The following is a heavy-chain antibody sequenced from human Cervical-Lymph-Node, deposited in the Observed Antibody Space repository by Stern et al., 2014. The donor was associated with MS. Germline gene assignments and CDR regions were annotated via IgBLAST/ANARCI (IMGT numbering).Heavy chain of an antibody. CDR3: ARGELKEGLVRGMDV. CDR2: IIPIFGTA. V-gene: IGHV1-69*01. D-gene: IGHD1-26*01. Sequence: QVQLMQSGAEVKKPGSSVKVSCKASGGTFSSYAISWVRQAPGQGREGKGGIIPIFGTANYAQKFQGRVTITADESTSTAYMELSSLRSEDTAVYYCARGELKEGLVRGMDVWGQGTTVTVSS. CDR1: GGTFSSYA. J-gene: IGHJ6*02.